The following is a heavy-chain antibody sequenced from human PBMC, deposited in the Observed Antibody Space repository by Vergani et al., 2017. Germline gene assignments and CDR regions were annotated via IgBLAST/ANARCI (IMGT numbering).Heavy chain of an antibody. CDR3: ARDVYPDMIATDDAFDI. D-gene: IGHD3-22*01. CDR2: IIPIFGTA. Sequence: KVSCKASGGTFSSYAISWVRQAPGQGLEWMGRIIPIFGTANYAQKFQGRVTITADESTSTAYMELSSLRSEDTAVYYCARDVYPDMIATDDAFDIWGQGTMVTVSS. CDR1: GGTFSSYA. J-gene: IGHJ3*02. V-gene: IGHV1-69*15.